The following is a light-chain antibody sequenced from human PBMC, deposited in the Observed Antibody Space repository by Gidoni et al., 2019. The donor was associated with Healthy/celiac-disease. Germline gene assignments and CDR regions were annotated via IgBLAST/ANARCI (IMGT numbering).Light chain of an antibody. CDR3: HQRSNWPLFT. CDR1: QSVSSY. J-gene: IGKJ3*01. Sequence: EIVLTQSPATLSLSPGDRAPLSCRASQSVSSYLAWYQQQPGQAPRLLIYDASTSATGIPARFSGSGAATDFTLTISSLEPEEVSVYYCHQRSNWPLFTFGPGTKVEIK. CDR2: DAS. V-gene: IGKV3-11*01.